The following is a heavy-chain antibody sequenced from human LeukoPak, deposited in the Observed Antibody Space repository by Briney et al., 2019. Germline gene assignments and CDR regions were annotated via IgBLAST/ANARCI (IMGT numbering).Heavy chain of an antibody. V-gene: IGHV1-46*01. CDR1: GYTFTSYY. CDR2: INPSGGST. J-gene: IGHJ4*02. D-gene: IGHD3-9*01. CDR3: ARDRSPYYDILTGYYKLPLFDY. Sequence: ASVKVSCKAPGYTFTSYYMHWVRQAPGQGLEWMGIINPSGGSTSYAQKFQGRVTMTTDTSTSTAYMELRSLRSDDTAVYYCARDRSPYYDILTGYYKLPLFDYWGQGTLVTVSS.